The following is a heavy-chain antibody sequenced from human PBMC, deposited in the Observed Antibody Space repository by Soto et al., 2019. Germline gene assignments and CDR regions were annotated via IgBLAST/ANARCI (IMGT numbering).Heavy chain of an antibody. V-gene: IGHV3-7*03. CDR2: KKQDGSEK. J-gene: IGHJ6*02. CDR3: AKDRRSSWYVDNYYYGMDV. Sequence: RQAPGKGLEWVANKKQDGSEKYYVHAAKGRFTISRDNAKNSLYLKMNSLRAEDTAVYYCAKDRRSSWYVDNYYYGMDVWGQGTTVTVSS. D-gene: IGHD6-13*01.